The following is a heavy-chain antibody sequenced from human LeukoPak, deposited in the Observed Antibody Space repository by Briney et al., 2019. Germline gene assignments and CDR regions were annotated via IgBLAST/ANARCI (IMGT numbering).Heavy chain of an antibody. D-gene: IGHD3-22*01. CDR1: GGSISSSSYY. CDR2: IYYSGST. CDR3: ARQGMIVVVINYFDY. Sequence: SETLSLTCTVSGGSISSSSYYWGWIRQPPGKGLEWIGGIYYSGSTYYNPSLKSRVTISVDTSKNQFSLKLSSVTAADTAVYYCARQGMIVVVINYFDYWGQGTLVTVSS. J-gene: IGHJ4*02. V-gene: IGHV4-39*01.